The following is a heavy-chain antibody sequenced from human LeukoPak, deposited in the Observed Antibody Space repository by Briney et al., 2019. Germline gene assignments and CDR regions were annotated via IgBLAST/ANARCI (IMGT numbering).Heavy chain of an antibody. J-gene: IGHJ4*02. V-gene: IGHV3-7*01. CDR3: ARSDGSSWYSLHEY. D-gene: IGHD6-13*01. CDR1: GFTFSKYW. Sequence: GGSLRLSCAASGFTFSKYWMGLVRQAPGKGLEWVANMNQDGSEIYHVASVKDRFTISRDNAKNSLYLQMNSLRAEDTAVYYCARSDGSSWYSLHEYWGQGTLVTVSS. CDR2: MNQDGSEI.